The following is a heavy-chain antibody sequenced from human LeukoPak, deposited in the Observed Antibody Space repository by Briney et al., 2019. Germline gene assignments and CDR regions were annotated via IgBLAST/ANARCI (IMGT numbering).Heavy chain of an antibody. CDR2: IYIGGST. V-gene: IGHV3-66*01. J-gene: IGHJ4*02. Sequence: GGSLILSCAASGFNVSNNYMSWVRQAPGKGLEWVSVIYIGGSTYYADSVKGRFTISRDNSKNTLYLQMNSLRGEDTAVYYCARGLAGEDWGQGTLVTVSS. D-gene: IGHD6-19*01. CDR1: GFNVSNNY. CDR3: ARGLAGED.